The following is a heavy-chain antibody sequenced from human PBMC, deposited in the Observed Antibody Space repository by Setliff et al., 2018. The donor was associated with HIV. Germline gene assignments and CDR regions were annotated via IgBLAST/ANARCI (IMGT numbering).Heavy chain of an antibody. D-gene: IGHD3-16*02. V-gene: IGHV3-15*01. CDR2: IKSEADGGTE. J-gene: IGHJ4*02. CDR3: TTAGHGSLDFDY. Sequence: GGSLRLSCAASGFFFKNAWMSWVRQAPGKGLAWIGRIKSEADGGTEESAAFLNGRFTISRDDSKNTLFLQMNSLKAEDTALYYCTTAGHGSLDFDYWGQGTRVTVSS. CDR1: GFFFKNAW.